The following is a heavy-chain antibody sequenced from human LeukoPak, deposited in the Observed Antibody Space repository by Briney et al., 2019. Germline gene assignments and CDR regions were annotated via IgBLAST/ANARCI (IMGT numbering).Heavy chain of an antibody. J-gene: IGHJ4*02. CDR1: GFTFSSYG. D-gene: IGHD3-22*01. V-gene: IGHV3-30*02. CDR3: AKDQASYYYDTSGYSGFDY. Sequence: PGGSLRLSCTASGFTFSSYGMHWVRQAPGKGLDWVAFIRYDGNNKYYADSVKGRFTLSRDNSKNTVYLQMNSLRAEDTAIYYCAKDQASYYYDTSGYSGFDYWGQGTLVTVSS. CDR2: IRYDGNNK.